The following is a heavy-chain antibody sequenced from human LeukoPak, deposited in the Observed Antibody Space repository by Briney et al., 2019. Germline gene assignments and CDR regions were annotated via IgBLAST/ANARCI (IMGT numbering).Heavy chain of an antibody. CDR1: GGSFSGYY. D-gene: IGHD6-13*01. Sequence: SETLSLTCAVYGGSFSGYYWSWIRQPPGKGLEWIGEINHSGSTNYNPSLKSRVTISVDTSKNQFSLKLSSVTAADTAVYYCARDRSSSAGWFDYWGQGTLVTVSS. V-gene: IGHV4-34*01. CDR3: ARDRSSSAGWFDY. CDR2: INHSGST. J-gene: IGHJ4*02.